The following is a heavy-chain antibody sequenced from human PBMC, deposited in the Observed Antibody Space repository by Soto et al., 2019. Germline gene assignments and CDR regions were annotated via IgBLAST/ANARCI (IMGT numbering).Heavy chain of an antibody. J-gene: IGHJ4*02. V-gene: IGHV1-18*01. Sequence: QVQVVQSGAEVKKPGASLMVSCMASGYTFTRYYINSGRQAPGQGLEWMGWVSAYHGNTHYEEKLQGRVTLTTDTSTSTAYMELRSLRSDDTAVYFCARGGQWESVSDYWGQGTLVTVST. CDR2: VSAYHGNT. D-gene: IGHD1-26*01. CDR3: ARGGQWESVSDY. CDR1: GYTFTRYY.